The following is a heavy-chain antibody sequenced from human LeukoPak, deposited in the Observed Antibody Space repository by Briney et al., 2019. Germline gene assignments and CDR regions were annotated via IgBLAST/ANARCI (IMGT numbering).Heavy chain of an antibody. CDR3: ARQTYSNYVVDY. Sequence: SETLSLTCAVYGGSFSGYYWSWIRQPPGKGLEWIGEINHSGSTNYNPSLKSRVTISVDTSKNQFSLKLSSVTAADTAVYYCARQTYSNYVVDYWGQGTLVTVSS. CDR1: GGSFSGYY. D-gene: IGHD4-11*01. J-gene: IGHJ4*02. CDR2: INHSGST. V-gene: IGHV4-34*01.